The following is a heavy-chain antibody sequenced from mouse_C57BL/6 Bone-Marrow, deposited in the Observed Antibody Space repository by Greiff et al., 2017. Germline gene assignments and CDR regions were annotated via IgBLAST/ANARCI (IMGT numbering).Heavy chain of an antibody. CDR2: IYPGSGNT. J-gene: IGHJ4*01. CDR1: GYSFTSYY. V-gene: IGHV1-66*01. D-gene: IGHD4-1*01. CDR3: AREEDVGCAMDY. Sequence: QVQLQQSGPELVKPGASVKISCKASGYSFTSYYIHWVKQRPGQGLEWIGWIYPGSGNTKYNEKFKGKATLTADTSSSTAYMQLSSLTSEDSAVYYCAREEDVGCAMDYWGQGTSVTVSS.